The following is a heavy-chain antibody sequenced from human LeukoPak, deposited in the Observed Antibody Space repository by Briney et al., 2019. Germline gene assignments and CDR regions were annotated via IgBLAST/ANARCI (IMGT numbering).Heavy chain of an antibody. CDR1: GGTFSSYA. CDR2: IIPIFGTA. V-gene: IGHV1-69*05. D-gene: IGHD2-2*02. Sequence: GASVKVSCKASGGTFSSYAISWVRQAPGQGLEWMGGIIPIFGTANYAQKFQGRVTITTDESTSTAYMEPSSLRSEDTAVYYCARGDVVVPAAIPVFELFYWGQGTLVTVSS. CDR3: ARGDVVVPAAIPVFELFY. J-gene: IGHJ4*02.